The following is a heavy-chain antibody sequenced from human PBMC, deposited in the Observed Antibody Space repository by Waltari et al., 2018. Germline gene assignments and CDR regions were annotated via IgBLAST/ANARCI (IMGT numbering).Heavy chain of an antibody. CDR1: GGSISSGGYY. Sequence: QVQLQESGPGLVKPSQTLSLTCTVSGGSISSGGYYWSWIRQHPGKGLEWIGDIYYSGSTYYNPSLKSRVTISVDTSKNQFTLKLSSVTAADTAVYYCAREVIATHAFDIWGQGTMVTVSS. J-gene: IGHJ3*02. CDR2: IYYSGST. CDR3: AREVIATHAFDI. V-gene: IGHV4-31*03. D-gene: IGHD2-21*01.